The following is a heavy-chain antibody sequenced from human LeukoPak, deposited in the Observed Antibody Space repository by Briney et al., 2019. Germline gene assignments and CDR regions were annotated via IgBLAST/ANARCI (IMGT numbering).Heavy chain of an antibody. CDR1: GFTFSGSA. J-gene: IGHJ4*02. Sequence: PGGSLRLSCAASGFTFSGSAMHWVRQASGKGLEWVGRIRSKANSYATAYAASVKGRFTISRDDSKNTAYLQMNSLKTEDTAVYYCTGGYDSSGYYSRGPDYWGQGTLATVSS. CDR3: TGGYDSSGYYSRGPDY. V-gene: IGHV3-73*01. CDR2: IRSKANSYAT. D-gene: IGHD3-22*01.